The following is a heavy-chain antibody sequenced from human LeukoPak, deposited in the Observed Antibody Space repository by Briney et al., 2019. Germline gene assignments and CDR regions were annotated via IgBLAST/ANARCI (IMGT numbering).Heavy chain of an antibody. CDR3: ARPPDGLANAFDI. CDR1: GFSFSTSW. J-gene: IGHJ3*02. CDR2: INPDYSGT. D-gene: IGHD2-8*01. Sequence: PGGSLRLSCKGSGFSFSTSWIHWVRQAPGKGLVWVSRINPDYSGTDYADSARGRFTISRDNAKDTVFLQMNSLRAEDTAVYYCARPPDGLANAFDIWGLGTMVTVSS. V-gene: IGHV3-74*01.